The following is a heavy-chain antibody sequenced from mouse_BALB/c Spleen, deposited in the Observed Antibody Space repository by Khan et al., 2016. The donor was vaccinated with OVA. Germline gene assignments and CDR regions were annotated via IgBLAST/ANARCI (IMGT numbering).Heavy chain of an antibody. CDR2: INTYTGEP. V-gene: IGHV9-3-1*01. J-gene: IGHJ4*01. Sequence: QIQLVQSGPELKKPGVTVKISCKASGYTFTTYGMNWVKQAPGKGLKWMGWINTYTGEPTYVDDFKGRFAFSLEHSASTAYLQINNLKNEDTATYFCARVVYSGTMDYWGQGTSVTVSS. D-gene: IGHD1-1*02. CDR1: GYTFTTYG. CDR3: ARVVYSGTMDY.